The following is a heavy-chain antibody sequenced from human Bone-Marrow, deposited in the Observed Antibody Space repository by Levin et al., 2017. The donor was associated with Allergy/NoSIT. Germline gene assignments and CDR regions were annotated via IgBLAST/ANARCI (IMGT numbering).Heavy chain of an antibody. V-gene: IGHV3-53*01. CDR2: TYSGGAT. CDR3: ARDNFDTPGELDY. J-gene: IGHJ4*02. D-gene: IGHD1-20*01. CDR1: GFVVTRHH. Sequence: GESLKISCAASGFVVTRHHMSWVRQAPGKGLEWLSVTYSGGATYYRDSVKGRFTIARDNFKNTLYLQMNRLSAEDTAICYCARDNFDTPGELDYWGQGTLVTVSS.